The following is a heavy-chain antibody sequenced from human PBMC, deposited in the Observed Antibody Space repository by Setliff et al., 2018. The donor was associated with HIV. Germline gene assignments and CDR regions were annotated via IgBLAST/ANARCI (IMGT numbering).Heavy chain of an antibody. V-gene: IGHV4-59*01. CDR2: IYYTGST. Sequence: SETLSLTCTVSGGSIDYYYWTWIRQPPGKGLGWIGHIYYTGSTNYNPSLRSRVTISVDTSKIQFSLNLSSVTAADTAVYYCARMSSSWSRALDIWGQGTVVTVSS. CDR3: ARMSSSWSRALDI. D-gene: IGHD6-13*01. CDR1: GGSIDYYY. J-gene: IGHJ3*02.